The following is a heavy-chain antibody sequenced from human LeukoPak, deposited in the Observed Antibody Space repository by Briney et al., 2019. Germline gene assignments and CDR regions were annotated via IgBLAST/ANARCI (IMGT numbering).Heavy chain of an antibody. Sequence: SETLSLTCTVSGGSISSSSYYWGWIRQPPGKGLEWIGSIYYSGSTYYNPSLKSRVTISVDTSKNQFSLKLSSVAAADTAVYYCARILARGVIEYWGQGTLVTVSS. CDR2: IYYSGST. CDR3: ARILARGVIEY. D-gene: IGHD3-10*01. J-gene: IGHJ4*02. V-gene: IGHV4-39*01. CDR1: GGSISSSSYY.